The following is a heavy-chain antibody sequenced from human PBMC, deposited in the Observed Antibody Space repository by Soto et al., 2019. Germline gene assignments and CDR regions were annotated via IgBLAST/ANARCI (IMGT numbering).Heavy chain of an antibody. J-gene: IGHJ4*02. Sequence: GGSLRLSCVASGFSFSDYAVSWVRQAPGRGLDWVSAISAGGVSTTYADSSKGRFIVSRGNSRNTLYLEMNSLRVDDTAIYYCAKARESAGSYRPFDSWGQGTLVTVSS. CDR3: AKARESAGSYRPFDS. CDR1: GFSFSDYA. D-gene: IGHD5-12*01. V-gene: IGHV3-23*01. CDR2: ISAGGVST.